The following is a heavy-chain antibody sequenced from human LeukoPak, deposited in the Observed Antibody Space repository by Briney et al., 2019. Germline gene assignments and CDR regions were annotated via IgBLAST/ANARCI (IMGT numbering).Heavy chain of an antibody. V-gene: IGHV4-61*02. Sequence: SETLSLTCTVSGGSISGGGYYWSWIRQPAGKGLEWIGRIYTSGSTNYNPSLKSRVTISVDTSKNQFSLKLSSVTAADTAVYYCARSSSLLLQGYYLDYWGQGTLVTVSS. J-gene: IGHJ4*02. CDR1: GGSISGGGYY. D-gene: IGHD3-22*01. CDR2: IYTSGST. CDR3: ARSSSLLLQGYYLDY.